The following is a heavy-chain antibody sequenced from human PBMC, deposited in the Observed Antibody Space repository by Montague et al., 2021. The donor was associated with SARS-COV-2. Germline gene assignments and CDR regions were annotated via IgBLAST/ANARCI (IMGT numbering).Heavy chain of an antibody. CDR2: IYYSGST. J-gene: IGHJ3*02. CDR1: GGSIISYY. D-gene: IGHD6-19*01. CDR3: ARGSGWLGNAFDI. V-gene: IGHV4-59*01. Sequence: SETLSLTCSVSGGSIISYYWSWIRQPPGKGLEWIGYIYYSGSTNXNPSLKSRVTISVDTSKNQFSLKLSSVTAADTAVYYCARGSGWLGNAFDIWGQGTMVTVSS.